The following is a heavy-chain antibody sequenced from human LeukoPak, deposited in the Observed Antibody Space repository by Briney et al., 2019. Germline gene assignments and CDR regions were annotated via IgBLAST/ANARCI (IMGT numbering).Heavy chain of an antibody. J-gene: IGHJ4*02. D-gene: IGHD4-17*01. CDR3: AKGNVHDYGDYVLDY. CDR1: GLTVSNNY. CDR2: IRYDGSNK. V-gene: IGHV3-30*02. Sequence: GGSLRLSCVVSGLTVSNNYMTWVRQAPGKGLEWVAFIRYDGSNKYYADSVKGRFTISRDNSKNTLYLQMDSLRAEDTAVYYCAKGNVHDYGDYVLDYWGQGTLVTVSS.